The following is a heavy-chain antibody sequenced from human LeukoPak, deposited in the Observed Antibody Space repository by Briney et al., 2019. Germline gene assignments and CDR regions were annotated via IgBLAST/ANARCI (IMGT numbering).Heavy chain of an antibody. CDR3: VRDVSRRIGMDV. J-gene: IGHJ6*02. Sequence: GGSLRLSCLASGFSFNSYTMTWVREAPGKGLEWVSTISPVSSYTWYAESVKGRFTISRDNPKNSMYLQMDSLRAEDTAVYYCVRDVSRRIGMDVWGQGTTVSVSS. CDR2: ISPVSSYT. V-gene: IGHV3-21*01. D-gene: IGHD2/OR15-2a*01. CDR1: GFSFNSYT.